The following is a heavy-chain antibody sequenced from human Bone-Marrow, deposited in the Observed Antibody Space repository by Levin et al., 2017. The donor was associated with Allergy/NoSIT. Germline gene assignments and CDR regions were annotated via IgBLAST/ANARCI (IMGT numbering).Heavy chain of an antibody. Sequence: GASVKVSCKASGCTFSSYAISWVRQAPGQGLEWMGGIISIFGTANYAQKFQGRVTITADESTSTAYMELSSLRSEDTAVYYCAREVATNLDYWGQGTLVTVSS. V-gene: IGHV1-69*13. CDR2: IISIFGTA. CDR1: GCTFSSYA. J-gene: IGHJ4*02. CDR3: AREVATNLDY. D-gene: IGHD5-12*01.